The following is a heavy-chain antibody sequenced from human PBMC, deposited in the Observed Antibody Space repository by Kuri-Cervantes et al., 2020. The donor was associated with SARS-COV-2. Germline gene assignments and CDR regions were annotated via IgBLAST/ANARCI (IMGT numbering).Heavy chain of an antibody. J-gene: IGHJ4*02. V-gene: IGHV3-53*01. CDR1: GFTVSSNY. Sequence: GGSLRLSCAASGFTVSSNYMSWDRQAPEKGLEWLSVIYTGDKTYYADSVKGRFTISRDNSKNTVYLQMNSLRAEDTAVYYCARDLGGVSGPFDYWGQGTLVTVSS. CDR3: ARDLGGVSGPFDY. CDR2: IYTGDKT. D-gene: IGHD3-16*01.